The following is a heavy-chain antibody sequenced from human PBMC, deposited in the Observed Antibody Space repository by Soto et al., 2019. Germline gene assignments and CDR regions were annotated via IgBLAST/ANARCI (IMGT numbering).Heavy chain of an antibody. J-gene: IGHJ6*02. CDR3: ARVGAIRREAPLYYYYGMDV. Sequence: SETLSLTCTVSGGSISSYYWSWIRQPPGKGLEWIGYIYYSGSTNYNPSLKSRVTISVDTSKNQFSLKLSSVTAADTAVYYCARVGAIRREAPLYYYYGMDVWGQGTTVTVSS. CDR2: IYYSGST. D-gene: IGHD3-16*01. V-gene: IGHV4-59*01. CDR1: GGSISSYY.